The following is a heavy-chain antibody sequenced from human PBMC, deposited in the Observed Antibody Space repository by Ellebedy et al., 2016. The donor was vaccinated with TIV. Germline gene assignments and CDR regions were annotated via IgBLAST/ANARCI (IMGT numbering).Heavy chain of an antibody. J-gene: IGHJ5*02. D-gene: IGHD3-3*01. CDR3: ARVTLIDDIWRGRPPVPGFFDP. CDR1: GYRFTSHW. V-gene: IGHV5-51*01. CDR2: ILPGCSDT. Sequence: GESLKISCKGSGYRFTSHWIAWVRQMPGKGLEWMGIILPGCSDTRSSPSFQGQVTFSADKAINTAYLQWSSLKSSDTAMYFCARVTLIDDIWRGRPPVPGFFDPWGQGTLVTVSS.